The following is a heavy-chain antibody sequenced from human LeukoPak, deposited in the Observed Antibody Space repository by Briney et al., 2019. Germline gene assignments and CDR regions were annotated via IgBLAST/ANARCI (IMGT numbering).Heavy chain of an antibody. CDR3: ARDRRGVRGVITSNWFDP. CDR2: IIPILGIA. Sequence: ASVKVSCKASGGTFSSYAISWVRQAPGQGLEWMGRIIPILGIANYAQKFQGRVTITADKSTSTAYMELSSLSSEATAVYYCARDRRGVRGVITSNWFDPWGQGTLVTVSS. CDR1: GGTFSSYA. V-gene: IGHV1-69*04. D-gene: IGHD3-10*01. J-gene: IGHJ5*02.